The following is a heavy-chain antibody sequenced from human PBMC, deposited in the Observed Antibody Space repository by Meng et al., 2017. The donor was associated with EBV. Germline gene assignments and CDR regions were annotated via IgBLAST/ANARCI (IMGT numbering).Heavy chain of an antibody. D-gene: IGHD2-2*01. V-gene: IGHV3-73*02. CDR2: IRSKAKSYAT. CDR1: GFTFSGSA. J-gene: IGHJ4*02. Sequence: LVEPGGGLVQPRGSLTGSCAASGFTFSGSAMHWVRQASGKGREWVGRIRSKAKSYATAYVASVKGRFTISRDDSKNTAYLQMNSLKTEDTAVYYCTRMSSPLDYWGQGTLVTVSS. CDR3: TRMSSPLDY.